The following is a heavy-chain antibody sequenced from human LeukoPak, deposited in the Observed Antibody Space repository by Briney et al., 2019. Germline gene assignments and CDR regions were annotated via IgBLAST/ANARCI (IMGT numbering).Heavy chain of an antibody. CDR3: ARKAYSDAFDF. CDR2: IYTTGST. J-gene: IGHJ3*01. Sequence: PSETLSLTCTVSGGSISSYYWSWIRQPAGKGLKWIGRIYTTGSTNYNPSLKSRVTMSVDTSKNQFSLKLSSVTAADTALYYCARKAYSDAFDFWGQGKMVIVSS. V-gene: IGHV4-4*07. CDR1: GGSISSYY. D-gene: IGHD2-15*01.